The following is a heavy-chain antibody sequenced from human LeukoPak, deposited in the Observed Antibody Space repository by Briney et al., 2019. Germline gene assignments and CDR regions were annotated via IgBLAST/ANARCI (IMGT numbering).Heavy chain of an antibody. CDR1: AVSISSYY. D-gene: IGHD2/OR15-2a*01. CDR2: IYYSGST. J-gene: IGHJ4*02. CDR3: ARNEYETLDY. Sequence: PSETLSLTCTVSAVSISSYYWSWIRQPPGKGLEWIGYIYYSGSTDYNPSLKSRVTISVDTSKNQFSLKLSSVTAADTALYYCARNEYETLDYWGQGTLVTVSS. V-gene: IGHV4-59*01.